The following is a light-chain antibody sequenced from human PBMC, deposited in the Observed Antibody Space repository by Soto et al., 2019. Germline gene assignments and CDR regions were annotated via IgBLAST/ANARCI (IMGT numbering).Light chain of an antibody. Sequence: EIVLTQSPATLSLSPGERATLSCRASQSVSSYLAWYQQKPGQAPRLLIYGASSRATGIPNRFSGSGSETEFTLTISGLQPGDSATYYCQQYNSYSPTFGQGTKVDI. V-gene: IGKV3D-15*01. CDR1: QSVSSY. J-gene: IGKJ1*01. CDR3: QQYNSYSPT. CDR2: GAS.